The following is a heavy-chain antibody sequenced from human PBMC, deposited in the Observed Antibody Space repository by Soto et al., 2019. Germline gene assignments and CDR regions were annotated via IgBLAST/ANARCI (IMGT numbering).Heavy chain of an antibody. J-gene: IGHJ4*02. D-gene: IGHD3-3*01. CDR1: GFSFGSYA. CDR3: ARWSYLDY. CDR2: ISGSDGKT. Sequence: EVSLRLSCAASGFSFGSYALSWVRQAPWKGLEWVSTISGSDGKTFYADSVKGRFSISRDTSQSTLYLQMNSLRADDTAMYYCARWSYLDYWGQGTRVTVSS. V-gene: IGHV3-23*01.